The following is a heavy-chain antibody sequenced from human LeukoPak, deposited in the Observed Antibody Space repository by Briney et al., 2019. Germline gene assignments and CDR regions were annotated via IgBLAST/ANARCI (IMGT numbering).Heavy chain of an antibody. D-gene: IGHD5/OR15-5a*01. CDR1: GGSFSGYY. CDR2: INHSGST. Sequence: SETLSLTCAVYGGSFSGYYWSWIRQPPGKGLEWIGEINHSGSTNYNPSLKSRVTISVDTCKNQFSLKLSSVTAADTAVYYCARRSTTTGYMDVWGKGTTVTVSS. CDR3: ARRSTTTGYMDV. J-gene: IGHJ6*03. V-gene: IGHV4-34*01.